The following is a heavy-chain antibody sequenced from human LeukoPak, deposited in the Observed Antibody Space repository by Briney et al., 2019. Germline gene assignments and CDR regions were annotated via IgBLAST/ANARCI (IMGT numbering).Heavy chain of an antibody. V-gene: IGHV4-59*01. CDR2: IYYSGST. D-gene: IGHD6-25*01. J-gene: IGHJ4*02. CDR1: GGSISSYY. Sequence: PSETVSLTCTVSGGSISSYYWSWIRQPPGKGLEWIGYIYYSGSTNYNPSLKSRVTISVDTSKNQFSLNLSSVTAADTAVYYCARDLLSTARYFDYWGQGTLVTVSS. CDR3: ARDLLSTARYFDY.